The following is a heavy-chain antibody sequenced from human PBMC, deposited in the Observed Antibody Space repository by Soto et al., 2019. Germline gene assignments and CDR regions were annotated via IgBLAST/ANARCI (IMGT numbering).Heavy chain of an antibody. CDR1: GGSISGYY. J-gene: IGHJ4*02. D-gene: IGHD1-26*01. V-gene: IGHV4-59*01. Sequence: SETLSLTCTVSGGSISGYYWSWIRQPPGKGLEWIGYMYSGGNTNYNPSLKSRVTLSVDASKNQFSLKVSSVTAADTAVDYCARVSSGSSLYYFDYWGQGTLVTVSS. CDR2: MYSGGNT. CDR3: ARVSSGSSLYYFDY.